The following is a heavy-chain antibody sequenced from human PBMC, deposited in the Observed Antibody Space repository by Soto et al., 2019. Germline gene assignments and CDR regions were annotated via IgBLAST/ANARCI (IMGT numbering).Heavy chain of an antibody. J-gene: IGHJ5*02. CDR3: ARGIATGQLDP. CDR1: GYTFTRYT. D-gene: IGHD2-15*01. V-gene: IGHV1-3*01. CDR2: INPDNGNT. Sequence: ASVKVSCKASGYTFTRYTMNWVRQAPGQRLEWMGWINPDNGNTKSSQKFQDRVIITRDTSASTAYMDLSSLRSEDTAVYYCARGIATGQLDPWSQGTLATVSS.